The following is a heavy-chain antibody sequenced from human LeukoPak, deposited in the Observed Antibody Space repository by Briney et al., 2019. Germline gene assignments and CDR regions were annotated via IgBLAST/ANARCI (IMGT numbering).Heavy chain of an antibody. V-gene: IGHV4-59*01. CDR3: TRGRLGGGLNDY. J-gene: IGHJ4*02. CDR2: IYYSGST. CDR1: GGSMNNYY. D-gene: IGHD3-16*01. Sequence: PSETLSLTCSVSGGSMNNYYWSWIRQSPGKGLEWIGYIYYSGSTKYNPSLTSRVTISVDTSKNQFSLKLSSVTTADTAMYFCTRGRLGGGLNDYWGQGTLVTVSS.